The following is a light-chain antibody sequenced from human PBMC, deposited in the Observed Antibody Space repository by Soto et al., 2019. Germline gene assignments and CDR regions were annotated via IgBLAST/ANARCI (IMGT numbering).Light chain of an antibody. CDR2: AAS. V-gene: IGKV1-39*01. Sequence: DIQMTQSPSSLSASVGDRVTITCRASQSITKNLNWYQQKPGKAPKLLIYAASSLQSGVPSRFSGSGSGTDFTLTISSLQLEDFATYYCQQSYSTPQTFGQGTNVDIK. J-gene: IGKJ1*01. CDR1: QSITKN. CDR3: QQSYSTPQT.